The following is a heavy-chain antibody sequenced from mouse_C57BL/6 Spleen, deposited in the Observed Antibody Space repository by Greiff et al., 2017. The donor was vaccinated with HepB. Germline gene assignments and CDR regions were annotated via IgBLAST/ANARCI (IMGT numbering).Heavy chain of an antibody. CDR2: IDPSDSYT. D-gene: IGHD4-1*01. Sequence: QLQQPGAELVMPGASVKLSCKASGYTFTSYWMHWVKQRPGQGLEWIGEIDPSDSYTNYNQKFKGKSTLTVDKSSSTAYMQLSSLTSEDSAVYYCARKGTGTWYFDVWGTGTTVTVSS. CDR1: GYTFTSYW. V-gene: IGHV1-69*01. CDR3: ARKGTGTWYFDV. J-gene: IGHJ1*03.